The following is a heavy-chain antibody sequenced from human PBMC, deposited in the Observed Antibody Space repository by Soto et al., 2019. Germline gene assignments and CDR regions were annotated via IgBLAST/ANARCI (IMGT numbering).Heavy chain of an antibody. V-gene: IGHV4-34*01. D-gene: IGHD3-10*01. CDR2: INHSGST. CDR3: AKDLRPGLVVPTKSGFDP. Sequence: SETLSLTCAVYGGSFSGYYWSWIRQPPGKGLEWIGEINHSGSTNYNPSLKSRVTISVDTSKNQFSLKLSSVTAEDAAIYFCAKDLRPGLVVPTKSGFDPWGQGTRVTVSS. J-gene: IGHJ5*02. CDR1: GGSFSGYY.